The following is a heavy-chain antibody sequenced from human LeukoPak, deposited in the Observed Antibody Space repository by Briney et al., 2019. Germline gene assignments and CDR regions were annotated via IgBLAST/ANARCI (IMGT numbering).Heavy chain of an antibody. V-gene: IGHV1-24*01. D-gene: IGHD3-3*01. CDR3: ATANYDFWSGYSYNWFDP. Sequence: ASVKVSCKVSGYTLTELSMHWVRQAPGKGLEWMGGFDPEDGETIYAQKSQGRVTMTEDTSTDTAYMELSSLRSEDTAVYYCATANYDFWSGYSYNWFDPWGQGTLVTVSS. CDR2: FDPEDGET. J-gene: IGHJ5*02. CDR1: GYTLTELS.